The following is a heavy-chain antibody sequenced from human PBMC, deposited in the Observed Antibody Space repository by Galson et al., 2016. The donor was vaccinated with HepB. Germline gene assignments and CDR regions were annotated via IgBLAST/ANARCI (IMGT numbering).Heavy chain of an antibody. D-gene: IGHD4-23*01. J-gene: IGHJ4*02. Sequence: SLRLSCAASGFTFRSYAMNWVRQVPGKGLEWVSGISGGGATTYYADSVKGRFTISRDNTKNTLYLQVNSLRAEDTAVYYCAKGGGDYGGNFVFDYWGQGSLVTVSS. CDR3: AKGGGDYGGNFVFDY. CDR2: ISGGGATT. CDR1: GFTFRSYA. V-gene: IGHV3-23*01.